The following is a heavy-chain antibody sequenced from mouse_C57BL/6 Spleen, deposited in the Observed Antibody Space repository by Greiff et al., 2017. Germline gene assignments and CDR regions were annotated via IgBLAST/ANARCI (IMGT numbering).Heavy chain of an antibody. V-gene: IGHV1-53*01. D-gene: IGHD1-1*01. Sequence: VQLQQPGTELVKPGASVKLSCKASGYTFPSYWMHWVKQRPGQGLEWIGNINPSNGGTNYNEKFKSKATLTVDKSSSTAYMQLSSLTSEDSAVYYCAREVRVVPYYFDYWGQGTTLTVSS. CDR2: INPSNGGT. CDR3: AREVRVVPYYFDY. J-gene: IGHJ2*01. CDR1: GYTFPSYW.